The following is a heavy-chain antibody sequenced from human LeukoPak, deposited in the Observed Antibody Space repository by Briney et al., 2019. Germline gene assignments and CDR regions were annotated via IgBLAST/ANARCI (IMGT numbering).Heavy chain of an antibody. J-gene: IGHJ4*02. CDR3: TKERRRDDILTGSFSD. CDR2: ISKDGSTS. V-gene: IGHV3-74*01. CDR1: GFTFSNHW. Sequence: GGSLRLSCEASGFTFSNHWMHWVRHAPGKGLGWVSVISKDGSTSIYADSVRGRLTISRDNAKNTLYLQMNSLRAEDTAVYYCTKERRRDDILTGSFSDWGQGILVTVSS. D-gene: IGHD3-9*01.